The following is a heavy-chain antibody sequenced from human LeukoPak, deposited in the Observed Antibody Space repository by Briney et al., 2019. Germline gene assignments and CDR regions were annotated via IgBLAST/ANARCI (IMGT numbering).Heavy chain of an antibody. Sequence: SETLSLTCAVYGGSFSGYYWSCIRQPPGKGLEWIGEINHSGSTNYNPSLKSRVTISVDTSKNQFSLKLSSVTAADTAVYYCARGVIAAAPYWGQGTLVTVSS. CDR2: INHSGST. J-gene: IGHJ4*02. V-gene: IGHV4-34*01. CDR1: GGSFSGYY. CDR3: ARGVIAAAPY. D-gene: IGHD6-13*01.